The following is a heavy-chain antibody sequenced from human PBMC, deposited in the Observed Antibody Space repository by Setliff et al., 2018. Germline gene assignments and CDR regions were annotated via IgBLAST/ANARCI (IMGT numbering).Heavy chain of an antibody. Sequence: ASVKVSCKASGYTFTGYYMHWVRQAPGRRLEWMGWMNIDNGKTEYSQEFQDRVTFTRDTFAETAYMELRSLTSDDMAVYYCARGYCDGIGCPAPLYYFDSWGQGTLVTVSS. CDR2: MNIDNGKT. CDR3: ARGYCDGIGCPAPLYYFDS. J-gene: IGHJ4*02. CDR1: GYTFTGYY. V-gene: IGHV1-3*03. D-gene: IGHD2-21*01.